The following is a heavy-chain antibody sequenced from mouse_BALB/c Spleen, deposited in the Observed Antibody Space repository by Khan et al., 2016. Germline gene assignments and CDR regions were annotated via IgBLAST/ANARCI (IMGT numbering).Heavy chain of an antibody. CDR1: GYTFTNYG. CDR3: ARWWGNYGYFEV. J-gene: IGHJ1*01. CDR2: INTNTGEP. D-gene: IGHD1-1*02. Sequence: QIQLVQSGPELKKPGETVKISCKASGYTFTNYGMNWVKQAPGKGLKWMGWINTNTGEPTYAEEFKGRFAFSLETSASTAYLQINNLKNEDTATYFCARWWGNYGYFEVWGAEPTFAVAS. V-gene: IGHV9-3*02.